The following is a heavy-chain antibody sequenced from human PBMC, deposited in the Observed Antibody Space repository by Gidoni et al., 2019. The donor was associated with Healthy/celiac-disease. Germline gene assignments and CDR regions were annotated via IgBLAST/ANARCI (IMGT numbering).Heavy chain of an antibody. Sequence: EVQLVESGGGLVQPGRSLRLSCAASVFPFDYYAMHWVRQAPGKGLEWGSGISWNSGSKGYADSVKGRFTISRDNAKNSLYLQMNSLRAEDTALYYCAKDKLRYFDWSGPLDVWGQGTTVTVSS. V-gene: IGHV3-9*01. CDR3: AKDKLRYFDWSGPLDV. J-gene: IGHJ6*02. CDR2: ISWNSGSK. D-gene: IGHD3-9*01. CDR1: VFPFDYYA.